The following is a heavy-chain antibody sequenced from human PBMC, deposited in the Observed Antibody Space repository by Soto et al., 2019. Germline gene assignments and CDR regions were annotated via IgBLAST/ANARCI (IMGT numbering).Heavy chain of an antibody. J-gene: IGHJ4*02. CDR3: AKARLAAGDSSGPGY. D-gene: IGHD3-22*01. CDR2: ISGSGGST. CDR1: GFAFSSCA. Sequence: VGSLNLAGAASGFAFSSCAMSWVRQAPGKGLEWVSAISGSGGSTYYADSGKGRFTISRDNSKNTLYLQMNSLRAEDTAVYSSAKARLAAGDSSGPGYWGQGTLVTASS. V-gene: IGHV3-23*01.